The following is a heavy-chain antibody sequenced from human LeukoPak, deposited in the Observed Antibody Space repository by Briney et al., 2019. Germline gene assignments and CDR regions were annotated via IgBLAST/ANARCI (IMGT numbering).Heavy chain of an antibody. J-gene: IGHJ4*02. D-gene: IGHD2-2*02. Sequence: SAKGRFTISRDNSKNTLYLQMNSLRAEDTAVYYCARDPGHCSSTSCYKFFDYWGQGTLVTVSS. CDR3: ARDPGHCSSTSCYKFFDY. V-gene: IGHV3-30*07.